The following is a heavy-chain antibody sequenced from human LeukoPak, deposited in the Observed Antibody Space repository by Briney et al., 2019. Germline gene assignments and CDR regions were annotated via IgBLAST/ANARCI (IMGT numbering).Heavy chain of an antibody. V-gene: IGHV5-51*01. D-gene: IGHD6-6*01. CDR3: AKFSEYSNSSPNDY. CDR2: IYPGDSDT. Sequence: GESLKISCKGSGYSFTSYWIGWVRQMPGRGLEWMGIIYPGDSDTRYSPSFQGQVTISADKSISTAYLQWSSLKASDTAMYYCAKFSEYSNSSPNDYWGQGTLSPSPQ. CDR1: GYSFTSYW. J-gene: IGHJ4*02.